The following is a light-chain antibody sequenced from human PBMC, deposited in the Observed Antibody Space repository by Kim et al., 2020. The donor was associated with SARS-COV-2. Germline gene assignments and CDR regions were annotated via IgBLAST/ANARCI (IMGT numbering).Light chain of an antibody. CDR1: QSVSSD. V-gene: IGKV3-15*01. J-gene: IGKJ1*01. CDR2: GAS. Sequence: VMTQSPATVCVSPGERATLSCRASQSVSSDLAWYQQLPGLPPRLLIYGASTRATGIPARFSGSGSDTDFTLTISSLQSEDLAVYYCQQYNIWPRTFGQGTKVEIK. CDR3: QQYNIWPRT.